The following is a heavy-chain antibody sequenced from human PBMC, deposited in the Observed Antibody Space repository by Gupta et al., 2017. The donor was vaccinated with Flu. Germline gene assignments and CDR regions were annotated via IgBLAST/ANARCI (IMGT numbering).Heavy chain of an antibody. V-gene: IGHV1-2*06. Sequence: TDGYMHWVRQAPGQGLEWMGRISPNSGGTNYAQKFQGRITMTRDTSISTAYMELSRQTADDTAVYFWARKSHATFEIWGQGTRVTVS. CDR1: TDGY. D-gene: IGHD2-8*01. CDR3: ARKSHATFEI. J-gene: IGHJ3*02. CDR2: ISPNSGGT.